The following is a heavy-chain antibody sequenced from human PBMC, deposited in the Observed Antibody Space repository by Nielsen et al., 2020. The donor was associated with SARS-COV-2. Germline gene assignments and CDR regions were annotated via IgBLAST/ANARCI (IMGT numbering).Heavy chain of an antibody. CDR2: VSDDGSNK. Sequence: GESLKISCAASSFTFRNYAMHWVRQAPGKGLEWVAVVSDDGSNKYYADSVKGRFTISRDNSQTMLYLQMNSLRLEDTAVYHCAKGRLEWELLAPFDYWGQGTLVTVSS. V-gene: IGHV3-30*18. D-gene: IGHD1-26*01. CDR1: SFTFRNYA. J-gene: IGHJ4*02. CDR3: AKGRLEWELLAPFDY.